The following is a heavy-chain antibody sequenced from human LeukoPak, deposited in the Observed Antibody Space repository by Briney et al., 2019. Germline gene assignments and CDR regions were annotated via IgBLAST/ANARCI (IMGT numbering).Heavy chain of an antibody. D-gene: IGHD5-24*01. J-gene: IGHJ4*03. CDR1: GGSFSTYY. Sequence: PSETLTLTCAVYGGSFSTYYWSWIRQSPGKGLEWIAEINHRGDTNYNPSVKSRVTISVDTSKNQFSLKVRSLTAADTAVYYCARGPTISENRYFADWGQVRLATVSS. V-gene: IGHV4-34*01. CDR3: ARGPTISENRYFAD. CDR2: INHRGDT.